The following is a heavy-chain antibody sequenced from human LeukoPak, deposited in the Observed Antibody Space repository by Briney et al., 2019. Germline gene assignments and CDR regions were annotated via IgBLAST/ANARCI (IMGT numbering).Heavy chain of an antibody. CDR2: IYYSGST. J-gene: IGHJ1*01. V-gene: IGHV4-39*01. CDR3: ARRAYDFWSGPEYFQH. CDR1: GGSISSSSYY. Sequence: PSETLSLTCTVSGGSISSSSYYWGWIRQPPGKGLEWIGSIYYSGSTYYNPSLKSRVTISVDTSKNQFSLKLSSATAADTAVYYCARRAYDFWSGPEYFQHWGQGTLVTVSS. D-gene: IGHD3-3*01.